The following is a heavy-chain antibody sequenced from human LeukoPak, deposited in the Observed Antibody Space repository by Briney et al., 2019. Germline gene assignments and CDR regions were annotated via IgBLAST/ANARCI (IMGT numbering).Heavy chain of an antibody. CDR1: GGSISSYY. J-gene: IGHJ4*02. V-gene: IGHV4-34*01. CDR3: ARREYCSSTSCYFLDY. Sequence: PSETLSLTCTVSGGSISSYYWSWIRQPPGKGLEWIGEINHSGSTNYNPSLKSRVTISVDTSKNQFSLKLSSVTAADTAVYYCARREYCSSTSCYFLDYWGQGTLVTVSS. D-gene: IGHD2-2*01. CDR2: INHSGST.